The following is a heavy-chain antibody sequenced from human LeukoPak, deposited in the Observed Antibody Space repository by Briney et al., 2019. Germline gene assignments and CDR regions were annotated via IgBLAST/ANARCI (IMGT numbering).Heavy chain of an antibody. D-gene: IGHD3-10*01. CDR1: GFTFSSYS. CDR3: ARVVLLWFGERFRWFDP. Sequence: GGSLRLSCAASGFTFSSYSMTWVRQAPGKGLEWVSSISSSSSYIYYADSVKGRFTISRDNAKNSLYLQMNSLRAEDTAVYYCARVVLLWFGERFRWFDPWGQGTLVTVSS. CDR2: ISSSSSYI. V-gene: IGHV3-21*01. J-gene: IGHJ5*02.